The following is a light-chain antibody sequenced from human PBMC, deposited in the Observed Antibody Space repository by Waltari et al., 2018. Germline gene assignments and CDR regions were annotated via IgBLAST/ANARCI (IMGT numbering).Light chain of an antibody. CDR2: VGTGGIVG. CDR3: GADHGSGSNFVV. J-gene: IGLJ2*01. V-gene: IGLV9-49*01. CDR1: SGYSNYK. Sequence: QPVLTQPPSASASLGASVTLTCTLSSGYSNYKVDWYQQRQGKGPRFVMRVGTGGIVGSKGDGIPDRFSVLGSGLNRYLTIKNIQEEDESDYHCGADHGSGSNFVVFGGGTKLTVL.